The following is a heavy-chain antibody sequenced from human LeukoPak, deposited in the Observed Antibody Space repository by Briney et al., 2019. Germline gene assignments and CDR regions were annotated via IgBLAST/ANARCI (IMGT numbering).Heavy chain of an antibody. J-gene: IGHJ4*02. CDR3: ARDRMGSGGTDY. Sequence: SQTLSLTCTVSGGSISSGSYYWGWIRQPAGTGLEWIGRFHTSGSTIYNPSLKSRVSISLDTSKNQFSLKLSSVTAADTAVYYCARDRMGSGGTDYWGQGTLVTVSS. CDR1: GGSISSGSYY. CDR2: FHTSGST. D-gene: IGHD3-16*01. V-gene: IGHV4-61*02.